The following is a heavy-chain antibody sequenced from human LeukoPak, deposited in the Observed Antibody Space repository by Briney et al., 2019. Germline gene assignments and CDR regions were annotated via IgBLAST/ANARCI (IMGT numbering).Heavy chain of an antibody. CDR1: GFTVSSNY. CDR2: ISSSGSTI. CDR3: AELGITMIGGV. Sequence: PGGPLRLSCAASGFTVSSNYMSWVRQAPGKGLEWVSCISSSGSTIYYADSVKGRFTISRDNAKNSLYLQMNSLRAEDTAVYYCAELGITMIGGVWGKGTTVTISS. J-gene: IGHJ6*04. D-gene: IGHD3-10*02. V-gene: IGHV3-11*04.